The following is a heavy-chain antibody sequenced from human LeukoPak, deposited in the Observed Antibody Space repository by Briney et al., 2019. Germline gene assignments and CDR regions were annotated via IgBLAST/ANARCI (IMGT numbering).Heavy chain of an antibody. V-gene: IGHV3-30*02. D-gene: IGHD3-10*01. Sequence: GGSLRLSCAASGITFSYFGMHWVRQAPGKGLEWVAFIRYDGSNQYYADSVKGRFTISRDNSKNTLYVQMTSLRAEDTAVYYCAKDFRGVIPYYFDSWGQGTLVTVYS. J-gene: IGHJ4*02. CDR3: AKDFRGVIPYYFDS. CDR1: GITFSYFG. CDR2: IRYDGSNQ.